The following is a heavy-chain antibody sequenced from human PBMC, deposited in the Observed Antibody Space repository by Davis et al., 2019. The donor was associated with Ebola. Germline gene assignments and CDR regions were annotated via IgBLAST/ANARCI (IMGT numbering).Heavy chain of an antibody. J-gene: IGHJ6*04. CDR2: ISSSSTYI. CDR3: ARDYYYGMDV. V-gene: IGHV3-21*01. Sequence: GGSLRLSCAASGFTFSSYTMNWVRQAPGKGLEWVSSISSSSTYIYYAASVKGRFTISRDNAKNSLYLHMNSLRAKDTAVYYCARDYYYGMDVWGKGTTVTVSS. CDR1: GFTFSSYT.